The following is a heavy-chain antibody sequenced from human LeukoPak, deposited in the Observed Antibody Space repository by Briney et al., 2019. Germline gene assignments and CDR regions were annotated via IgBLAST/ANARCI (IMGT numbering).Heavy chain of an antibody. D-gene: IGHD6-19*01. CDR3: ARAWTPDIAVAGIFDS. Sequence: GASVTVSCKASGYTFTTYAIHWVRQAPGQSLEWMGWINTGNGNTKYSQNFQGRVTITRDTSASTAYMDLTSLRSEDTAVYYCARAWTPDIAVAGIFDSWGQGAQVTVSS. CDR1: GYTFTTYA. V-gene: IGHV1-3*04. J-gene: IGHJ4*02. CDR2: INTGNGNT.